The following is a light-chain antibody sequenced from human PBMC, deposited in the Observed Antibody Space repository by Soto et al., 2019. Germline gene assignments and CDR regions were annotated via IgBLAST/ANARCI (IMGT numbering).Light chain of an antibody. J-gene: IGLJ1*01. CDR3: CSYVGASIYV. CDR1: SGFVGSFSL. CDR2: EGH. V-gene: IGLV2-23*01. Sequence: QSVLAQPASVSGSPGQSITISCTGTSGFVGSFSLVSWYQQHPGKAPKVMISEGHMRPSGVPDRFSGSTSGSTASLTISGLQTEDEADYYCCSYVGASIYVFGTGTKVTVL.